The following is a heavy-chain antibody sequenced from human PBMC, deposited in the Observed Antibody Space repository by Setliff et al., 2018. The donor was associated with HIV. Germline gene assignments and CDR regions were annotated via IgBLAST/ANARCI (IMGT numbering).Heavy chain of an antibody. CDR2: IDPITGDT. Sequence: GASVKVSCKTVGFPFTGNYLHWVRQAPGQGLEWMGWIDPITGDTKYAQKFQGRVTMTRDTSISTAYMELRRLRSDDTAVYYCARDQATYYYDTSGHEFDYWGQGTLVTVSS. CDR1: GFPFTGNY. D-gene: IGHD3-22*01. CDR3: ARDQATYYYDTSGHEFDY. V-gene: IGHV1-2*02. J-gene: IGHJ4*02.